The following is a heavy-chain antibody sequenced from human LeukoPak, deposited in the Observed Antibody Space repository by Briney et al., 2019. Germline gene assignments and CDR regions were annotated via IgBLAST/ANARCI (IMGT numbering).Heavy chain of an antibody. CDR1: GGSISSGGYY. Sequence: PSQTLSLTCTVSGGSISSGGYYWSWIRQLPGKGLEWIGYIYNTGRTYYNPSLQSRVTVSVDTSKNQFSLKLSSVTAADTAVYYCARKGNGIYYFDYWGQGTLVTVSS. CDR2: IYNTGRT. CDR3: ARKGNGIYYFDY. V-gene: IGHV4-31*03. D-gene: IGHD2/OR15-2a*01. J-gene: IGHJ4*02.